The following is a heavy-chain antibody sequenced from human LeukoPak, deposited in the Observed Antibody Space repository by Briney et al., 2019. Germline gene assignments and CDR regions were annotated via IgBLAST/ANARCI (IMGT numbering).Heavy chain of an antibody. CDR1: RFTFCSYD. J-gene: IGHJ2*01. CDR2: IGTAGDT. D-gene: IGHD5-24*01. Sequence: GGSLRLSCAASRFTFCSYDTHWVRQPTGKGLEWVSTIGTAGDTYYPGSVKGRFTISRENAKNSLYLQMNSLRAETTAVSYGARSPDGYNLWYFDLWGRGTLVTVSS. V-gene: IGHV3-13*01. CDR3: ARSPDGYNLWYFDL.